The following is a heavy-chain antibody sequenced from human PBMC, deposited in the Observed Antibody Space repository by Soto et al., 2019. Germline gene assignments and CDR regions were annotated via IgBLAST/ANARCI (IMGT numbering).Heavy chain of an antibody. Sequence: EVQLLESGGGLVQPGGSLRLSCAASGFTFSSYAMSWVRQAPGKGLEWVSAISGSGGSTYYADSVKGRFTISRDNSKNTLYLQMNSLRAEDTAVYYCAKDIECRMGRWPPYFDYWGQGTLVTVSS. D-gene: IGHD4-17*01. CDR3: AKDIECRMGRWPPYFDY. CDR2: ISGSGGST. J-gene: IGHJ4*02. CDR1: GFTFSSYA. V-gene: IGHV3-23*01.